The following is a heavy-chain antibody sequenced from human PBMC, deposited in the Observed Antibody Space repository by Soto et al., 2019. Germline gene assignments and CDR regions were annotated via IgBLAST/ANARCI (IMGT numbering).Heavy chain of an antibody. CDR1: GFTFSSYS. J-gene: IGHJ6*02. CDR2: ISSSSSTI. D-gene: IGHD6-13*01. CDR3: ARDPSSSWQQYYYYGMDV. V-gene: IGHV3-48*02. Sequence: GGSLRLSCAASGFTFSSYSMNWVRQAPGKGLEWVSYISSSSSTIYYADSVKGRFTISRDNAKNSLYLQMNSLRDEDTAVYYCARDPSSSWQQYYYYGMDVWGQGTTVTVSS.